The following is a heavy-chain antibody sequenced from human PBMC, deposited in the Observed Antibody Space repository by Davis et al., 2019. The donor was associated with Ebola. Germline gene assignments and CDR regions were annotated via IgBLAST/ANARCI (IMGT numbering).Heavy chain of an antibody. V-gene: IGHV3-53*01. CDR1: GFTVSSNF. CDR2: IYSGGST. CDR3: ARGGYSYGMDV. D-gene: IGHD5-18*01. J-gene: IGHJ6*02. Sequence: GGSLRLSCAASGFTVSSNFISWVRQAPGKGLEWVSVIYSGGSTYYADSVKGRFTISRDNAKNSLYLQMNSLRAEDTAVYYCARGGYSYGMDVWGQGTTVTVSS.